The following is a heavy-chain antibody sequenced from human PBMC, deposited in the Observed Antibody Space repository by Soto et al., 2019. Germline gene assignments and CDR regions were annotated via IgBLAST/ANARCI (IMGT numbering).Heavy chain of an antibody. CDR3: ATQGFYRMGV. V-gene: IGHV4-4*02. CDR2: IHHSGAT. CDR1: GDSITGDNW. Sequence: QVQLQESGPGLVQPSGTLSLTCAVSGDSITGDNWWSWVRQPPGKGLEWIGEIHHSGATNYNPSLKSRITISVDKSKIQFSLMLNSVTAADTAMFYCATQGFYRMGVWGRGTTVTVSS. D-gene: IGHD2-15*01. J-gene: IGHJ6*02.